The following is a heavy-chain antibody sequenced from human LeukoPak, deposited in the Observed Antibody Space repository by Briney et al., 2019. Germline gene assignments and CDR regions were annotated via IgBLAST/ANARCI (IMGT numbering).Heavy chain of an antibody. CDR2: IYYSGST. CDR1: GCSISSSSYH. J-gene: IGHJ4*02. V-gene: IGHV4-39*01. CDR3: ARRELYCSGGSCYQPLQFDY. Sequence: SETLSLTCTVSGCSISSSSYHWGWIRQPPGKGLEWIGSIYYSGSTYYNPSLKSRVTISVDTSKNQFSLKLSSVTAADTAVYYCARRELYCSGGSCYQPLQFDYWGQGTLVTVSS. D-gene: IGHD2-15*01.